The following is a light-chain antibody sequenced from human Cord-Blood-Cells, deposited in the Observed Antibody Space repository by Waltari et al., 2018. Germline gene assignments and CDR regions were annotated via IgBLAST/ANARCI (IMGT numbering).Light chain of an antibody. V-gene: IGLV2-11*01. CDR1: SSDVGGYNY. Sequence: QSALTQPRSVSGSPGQSVTISCTGTSSDVGGYNYVSVYQQHPGKAPKLMIYDVSKRPSGDPYRFSCSKSGNTASLTICGLQAEDEADYYCCSYAGSYTKFGGGTKLTVL. CDR2: DVS. J-gene: IGLJ3*02. CDR3: CSYAGSYTK.